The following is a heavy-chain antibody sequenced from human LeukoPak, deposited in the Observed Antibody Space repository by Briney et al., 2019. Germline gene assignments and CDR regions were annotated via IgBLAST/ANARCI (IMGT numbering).Heavy chain of an antibody. Sequence: TPSETLSLTCAVYGGSFSGYYWSWIRQPPGKGLEWIGEINHSGSTNYNPSLKSRVTISVDTSKNQFSLKLSSVTAADTAVYYCARVQVSAFDIWGQGTMVTVSS. CDR2: INHSGST. CDR3: ARVQVSAFDI. CDR1: GGSFSGYY. J-gene: IGHJ3*02. V-gene: IGHV4-34*01.